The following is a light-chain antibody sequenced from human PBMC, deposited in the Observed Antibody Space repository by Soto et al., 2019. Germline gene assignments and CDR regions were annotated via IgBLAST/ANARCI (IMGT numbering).Light chain of an antibody. V-gene: IGLV1-44*01. J-gene: IGLJ1*01. CDR3: QSYDSSLNGYV. CDR1: TSNIGSNF. Sequence: QSVLTQPPSASGTPGQRVTISCSGSTSNIGSNFVFWYQQLPGTAPTLLIYADKYRPSGVPDRFSGSKSGTSASLAITGLQAEDEADYYCQSYDSSLNGYVFGTGTKLTVL. CDR2: ADK.